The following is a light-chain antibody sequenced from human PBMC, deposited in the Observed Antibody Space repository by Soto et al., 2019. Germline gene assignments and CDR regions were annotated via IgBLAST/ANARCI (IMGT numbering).Light chain of an antibody. Sequence: QSVLTQPPSMSAAPGQKVPISCSGSSSNIGDNFVSWYQHLPGTAPKLLIFDNSQRPSEIPDRFFGSKSGTIATLAITRPQTGDEAVYYCATWDSKLSAVVFGGGTKLTVL. CDR1: SSNIGDNF. CDR2: DNS. V-gene: IGLV1-51*01. CDR3: ATWDSKLSAVV. J-gene: IGLJ2*01.